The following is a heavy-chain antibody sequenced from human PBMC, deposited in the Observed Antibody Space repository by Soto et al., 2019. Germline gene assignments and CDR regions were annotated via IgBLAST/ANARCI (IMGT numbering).Heavy chain of an antibody. J-gene: IGHJ4*02. CDR2: INAGNGNT. V-gene: IGHV1-3*01. CDR1: GYTFTSYA. D-gene: IGHD3-22*01. Sequence: ASVKVSCEASGYTFTSYAMHWVRQAPGQRLEWMGWINAGNGNTKYSQKFQGRVTITRDTSASTAYMELSSLRSEDTAVYYCARLGEDYYDSSGYTYSFDYWGQGTLVTVSS. CDR3: ARLGEDYYDSSGYTYSFDY.